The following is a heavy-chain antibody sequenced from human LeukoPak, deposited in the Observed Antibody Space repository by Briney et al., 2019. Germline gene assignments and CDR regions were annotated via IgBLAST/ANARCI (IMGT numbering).Heavy chain of an antibody. CDR3: ARDGYWNVLGY. CDR2: ISSSGSTI. J-gene: IGHJ4*02. Sequence: GGSLRLSCAASGFTFINAWMNWVRQAPGKGLEWVSYISSSGSTIYYADSVKGRFTISRDNAKNSLYLQMNSLRAEDTAVYYCARDGYWNVLGYWGQGTLVTVSS. D-gene: IGHD1-1*01. CDR1: GFTFINAW. V-gene: IGHV3-48*04.